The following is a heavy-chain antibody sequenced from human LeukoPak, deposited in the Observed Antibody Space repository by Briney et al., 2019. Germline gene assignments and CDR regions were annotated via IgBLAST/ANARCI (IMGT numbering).Heavy chain of an antibody. CDR1: GFTFNKYT. D-gene: IGHD3-9*01. CDR3: VRDDWGGAFYI. J-gene: IGHJ3*02. V-gene: IGHV3-30*04. CDR2: VLYDGSKK. Sequence: PGGSLRLSCAASGFTFNKYTMHWVRQAPGKGLQWVAVVLYDGSKKNNADSVKGRFTSSRDNSRNMLYLQMNSLRAEDTALYYCVRDDWGGAFYIWGQGTMVTVS.